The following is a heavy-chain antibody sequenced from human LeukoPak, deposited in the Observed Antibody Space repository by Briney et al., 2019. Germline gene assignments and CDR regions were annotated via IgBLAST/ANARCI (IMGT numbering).Heavy chain of an antibody. CDR2: INPNSGGT. J-gene: IGHJ6*03. CDR3: ARGRREYQLLGIRKDDYYYYMDV. D-gene: IGHD2-2*01. V-gene: IGHV1-2*02. CDR1: GYTFTGYY. Sequence: ASVKVSCKASGYTFTGYYMHWVRQAPGQGLEWMGWINPNSGGTNYAQKFQGRVTMTTDTSTSTAYMELRSLRSDDTAVYYCARGRREYQLLGIRKDDYYYYMDVWGKGTTVTVSS.